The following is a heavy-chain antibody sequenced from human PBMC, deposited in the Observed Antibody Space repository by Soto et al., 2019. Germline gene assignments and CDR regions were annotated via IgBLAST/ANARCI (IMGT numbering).Heavy chain of an antibody. CDR2: ISSNGGGT. D-gene: IGHD2-15*01. Sequence: PGGSLRLSCSASGFTFSSYAMHWVRQAPGKGLEYVSAISSNGGGTYYADSVKGRFTISRDNSKNTLYLQMSSLRAEDTAVYYCVKDAYCSGGSCYSNWFDPWGQGTLVTVSS. J-gene: IGHJ5*02. CDR3: VKDAYCSGGSCYSNWFDP. V-gene: IGHV3-64D*06. CDR1: GFTFSSYA.